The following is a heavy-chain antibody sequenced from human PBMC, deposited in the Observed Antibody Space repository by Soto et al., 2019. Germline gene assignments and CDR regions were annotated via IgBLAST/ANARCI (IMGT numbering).Heavy chain of an antibody. CDR2: INPNSGGT. CDR3: ARAFDYGDYKGFDY. V-gene: IGHV1-2*04. J-gene: IGHJ4*02. Sequence: ASVKVSCKASGYTFTGYYMHWVRQAPGQGLEWMGWINPNSGGTNYAQKFQGWVTMTRDTSISTAYMELSRLRSDDTAVYYCARAFDYGDYKGFDYWGQGTLVTV. D-gene: IGHD4-17*01. CDR1: GYTFTGYY.